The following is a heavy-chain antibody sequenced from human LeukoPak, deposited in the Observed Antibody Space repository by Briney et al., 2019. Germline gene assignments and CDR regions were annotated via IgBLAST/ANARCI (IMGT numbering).Heavy chain of an antibody. D-gene: IGHD4-23*01. Sequence: SETLSLTCTVSGGSISSYYWSWIRRPPGKGLEWRGYVDYSGSTAYNPSLNGRVAISPDTSKNQFSLKLRSVTAADTAVYYCARLNGGNWGPGILVTVSS. CDR1: GGSISSYY. J-gene: IGHJ4*02. CDR2: VDYSGST. CDR3: ARLNGGN. V-gene: IGHV4-59*08.